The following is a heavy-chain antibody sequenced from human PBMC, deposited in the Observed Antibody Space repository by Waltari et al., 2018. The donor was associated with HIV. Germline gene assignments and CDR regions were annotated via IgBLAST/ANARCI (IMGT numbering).Heavy chain of an antibody. J-gene: IGHJ4*02. CDR3: AAGTGRSDFDY. D-gene: IGHD1-7*01. Sequence: EVYLVESGGGLVEPGGSLRLSCAASGFNFDDAWMSWVRQAPGKGLEWVCRIKSKMDAGTRNFAAPVKGRFAIARDYSKKIVYLKMSNLKAEDTAVYYCAAGTGRSDFDYWGQGTLVTVSS. CDR1: GFNFDDAW. CDR2: IKSKMDAGTR. V-gene: IGHV3-15*05.